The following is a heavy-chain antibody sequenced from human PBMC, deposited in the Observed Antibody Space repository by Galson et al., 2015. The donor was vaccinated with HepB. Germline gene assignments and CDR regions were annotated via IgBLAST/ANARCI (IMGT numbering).Heavy chain of an antibody. Sequence: CAISGDSVSSNSAAWNWIRQSPSRGLEWLGRTYYRSTWYNDYAVSVKSRTTINPDTSKNQFSLQLNSVTPEDTAVYYCAVEMITTYCFDCWSQGTLVTVSS. J-gene: IGHJ4*02. CDR1: GDSVSSNSAA. V-gene: IGHV6-1*01. CDR2: TYYRSTWYN. CDR3: AVEMITTYCFDC. D-gene: IGHD3-16*01.